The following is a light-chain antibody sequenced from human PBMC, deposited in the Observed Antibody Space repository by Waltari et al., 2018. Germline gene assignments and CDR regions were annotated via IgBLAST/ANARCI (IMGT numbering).Light chain of an antibody. J-gene: IGLJ7*01. Sequence: QSVLTQPPSVSAAPGQRVTISCSGGSSNIGNNYVSWYRQFPGTAPKLLIYEDTERPLCIGGRFSGSKSGTSATLDITGLQAGDEADYYCGTWDSSLSGAVFGGGTHLTVL. CDR2: EDT. CDR3: GTWDSSLSGAV. CDR1: SSNIGNNY. V-gene: IGLV1-51*02.